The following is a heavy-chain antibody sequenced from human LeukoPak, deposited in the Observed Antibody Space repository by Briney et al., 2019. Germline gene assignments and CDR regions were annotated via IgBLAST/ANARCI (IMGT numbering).Heavy chain of an antibody. J-gene: IGHJ5*02. CDR2: IYYSGST. CDR1: GGSISSSSYY. V-gene: IGHV4-39*01. Sequence: SETLSLTCIVSGGSISSSSYYWGWIRQPPGKGLEWIGNIYYSGSTYYNPSLKSRVTISVDTSKNQFSLKLSSVTAADTAVYYCARGSVQQLVPWFDPWGQGTLVTVSS. D-gene: IGHD6-13*01. CDR3: ARGSVQQLVPWFDP.